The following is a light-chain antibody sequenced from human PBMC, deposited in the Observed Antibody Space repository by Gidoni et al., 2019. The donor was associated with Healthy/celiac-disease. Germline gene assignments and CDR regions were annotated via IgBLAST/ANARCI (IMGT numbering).Light chain of an antibody. Sequence: EIVMTQSPATLSVSPGDRATLSCRASQSVSSNLAWYQQKPGQAPRLLIYGASTRATGIPARFSGSGSGTEFTLTISSLQSEDVAVYYGQQYNNWPRTFXQXTKLEIK. CDR3: QQYNNWPRT. CDR2: GAS. V-gene: IGKV3-15*01. CDR1: QSVSSN. J-gene: IGKJ2*01.